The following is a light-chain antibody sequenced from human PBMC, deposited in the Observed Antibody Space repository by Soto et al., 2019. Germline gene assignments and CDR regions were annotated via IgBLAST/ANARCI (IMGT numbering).Light chain of an antibody. Sequence: NFMLTQPHSVSESPGKTVTISCTRSSGSIASNYVQWYQQRPGSSPTTVIYEDKQRPSGVPDPFSGSIDSSSNSASLTISGLKTEDETHYYWQSHDSSNHVVFGGGTKLTVL. CDR1: SGSIASNY. V-gene: IGLV6-57*01. J-gene: IGLJ2*01. CDR2: EDK. CDR3: QSHDSSNHVV.